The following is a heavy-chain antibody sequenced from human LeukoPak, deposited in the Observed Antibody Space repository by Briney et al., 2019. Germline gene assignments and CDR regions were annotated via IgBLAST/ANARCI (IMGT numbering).Heavy chain of an antibody. Sequence: GGSQRLSCAASGFTFSSYAMSWVRQAPGKGLEWVSAISGSGGSTYYADSVKGRFTISRDNSKNTLYLQMNSLRAEDTAVYYCARDRGSSSWYFWFDPWGQGTLATVSS. CDR1: GFTFSSYA. CDR2: ISGSGGST. V-gene: IGHV3-23*01. CDR3: ARDRGSSSWYFWFDP. D-gene: IGHD6-13*01. J-gene: IGHJ5*02.